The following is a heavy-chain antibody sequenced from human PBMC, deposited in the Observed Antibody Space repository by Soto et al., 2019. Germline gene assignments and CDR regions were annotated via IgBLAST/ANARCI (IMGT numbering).Heavy chain of an antibody. Sequence: QVQLVQSGAEVKKPGSSVKVSCKASGGTFSSYAISWVRQAPGQGLEWMGGIIPIFGTANYAQKFQGRVTITAHESTSTAYMEPSSLSSEYTAVYCCAGRGELLPADTFDIWGRGTMVTVSS. CDR2: IIPIFGTA. J-gene: IGHJ3*02. CDR3: AGRGELLPADTFDI. V-gene: IGHV1-69*12. CDR1: GGTFSSYA. D-gene: IGHD1-26*01.